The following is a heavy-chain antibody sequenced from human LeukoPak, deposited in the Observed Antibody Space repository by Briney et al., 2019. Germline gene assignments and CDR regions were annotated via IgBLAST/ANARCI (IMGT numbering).Heavy chain of an antibody. CDR2: ISPSGGST. D-gene: IGHD5-18*01. CDR1: GYTFTSNY. CDR3: ARDGLWIQNAFDI. J-gene: IGHJ3*02. Sequence: ASVKVSCKAFGYTFTSNYMHWVRQAPGQGPEWMGVISPSGGSTTYAQKFQGRVTLTRDMSTSTDYLELSSLRSEDTAVYYCARDGLWIQNAFDIWGQGTMVTVSS. V-gene: IGHV1-46*01.